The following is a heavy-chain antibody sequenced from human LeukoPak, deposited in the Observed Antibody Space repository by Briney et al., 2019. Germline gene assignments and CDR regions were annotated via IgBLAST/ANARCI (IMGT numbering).Heavy chain of an antibody. V-gene: IGHV4-39*01. D-gene: IGHD5/OR15-5a*01. CDR1: GFTFSDYY. CDR2: IYYSGST. Sequence: PGGSLRLSCAASGFTFSDYYMSWIRQPPGKGLEWIGSIYYSGSTYYNPSLKSRVTISVDTSKNQFSLKLSSVTAADTAVYYCARQSTHDIDYWGQGTLVTVSS. J-gene: IGHJ4*02. CDR3: ARQSTHDIDY.